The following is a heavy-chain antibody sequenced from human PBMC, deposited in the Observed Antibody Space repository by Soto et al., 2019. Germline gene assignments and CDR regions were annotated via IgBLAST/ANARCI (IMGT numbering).Heavy chain of an antibody. V-gene: IGHV3-11*06. Sequence: PGGSLRLSCAASGFSISDYYMSWIRQAPGKGLEWLEYISQSYSYTDYADSVKGRFTISRDNANDSVYLQMNSLRVDDSAIYYCAISESPLKVISFFDSLGQGALVTVSS. CDR1: GFSISDYY. J-gene: IGHJ4*02. D-gene: IGHD3-22*01. CDR3: AISESPLKVISFFDS. CDR2: ISQSYSYT.